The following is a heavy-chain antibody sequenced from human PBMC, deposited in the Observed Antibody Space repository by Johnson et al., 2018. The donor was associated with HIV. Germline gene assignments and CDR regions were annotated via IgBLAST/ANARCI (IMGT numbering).Heavy chain of an antibody. Sequence: QMQLVESGGGVVQPGRSLRLSCAASGFTFSNYGMHWVRQAPGKGLEWVAFIWYDGTNKYYADSVKGRFTISRDNSKNTLDLQMNSLRVEDAAVYYCATSTASDAFDIWGQGTIVTVSS. D-gene: IGHD1-1*01. V-gene: IGHV3-33*01. CDR2: IWYDGTNK. CDR3: ATSTASDAFDI. J-gene: IGHJ3*02. CDR1: GFTFSNYG.